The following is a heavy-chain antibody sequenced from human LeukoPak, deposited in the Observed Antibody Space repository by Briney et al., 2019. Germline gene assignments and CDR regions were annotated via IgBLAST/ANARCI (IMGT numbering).Heavy chain of an antibody. V-gene: IGHV3-48*02. D-gene: IGHD3-22*01. Sequence: GRSLRLSCAASGLTFASHCMNWVRQVAGDGLGWVSLISSSSSTIYYTDSVKGRFTISRDNAKNSLYLQMNSLRDEDTAVYYCARARPHPYYYDSSGHAFDIWGQGTMVTVSS. J-gene: IGHJ3*02. CDR3: ARARPHPYYYDSSGHAFDI. CDR2: ISSSSSTI. CDR1: GLTFASHC.